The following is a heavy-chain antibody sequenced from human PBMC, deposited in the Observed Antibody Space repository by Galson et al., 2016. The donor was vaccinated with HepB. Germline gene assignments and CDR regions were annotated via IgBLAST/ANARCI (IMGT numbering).Heavy chain of an antibody. Sequence: SLRLSCAASGFTFSSSSMSWVRQAPGKGLEWVSAIDGHDDSTYYADSVRGRFTISRGNSKNTLYLQINSLRAEDTAVYYCATGGDYDIWGQGTLVTVSS. CDR3: ATGGDYDI. D-gene: IGHD4-17*01. V-gene: IGHV3-23*01. CDR1: GFTFSSSS. J-gene: IGHJ4*02. CDR2: IDGHDDST.